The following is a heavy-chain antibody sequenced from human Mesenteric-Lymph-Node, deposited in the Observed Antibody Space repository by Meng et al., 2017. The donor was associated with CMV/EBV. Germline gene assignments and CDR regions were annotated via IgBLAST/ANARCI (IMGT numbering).Heavy chain of an antibody. CDR3: ARDGGSFDY. J-gene: IGHJ4*02. V-gene: IGHV3-53*01. Sequence: ETLSLTCAVSGFSVSNNYMSWVRQAPGKGLEWVSVIDSGGTTYHADTVRGRFTISRDISKNMLYLQMNSLRVEDTAVYYCARDGGSFDYWGQGALVTVSS. D-gene: IGHD3-3*01. CDR1: GFSVSNNY. CDR2: IDSGGTT.